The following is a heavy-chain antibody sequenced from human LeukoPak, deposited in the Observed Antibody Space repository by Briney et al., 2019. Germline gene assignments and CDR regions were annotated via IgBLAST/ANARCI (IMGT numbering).Heavy chain of an antibody. J-gene: IGHJ6*02. D-gene: IGHD3-10*01. CDR1: GGSISSYY. CDR3: AREILWFGEFYGMDV. Sequence: SETLSLTCTVSGGSISSYYWSWIRQPPGKGLEWIGYIYYSGSTNYNPSLKSRVTISVDTSKNQFSLKLSSVTAADTAVYYCAREILWFGEFYGMDVWGQGTTVTVSS. V-gene: IGHV4-59*01. CDR2: IYYSGST.